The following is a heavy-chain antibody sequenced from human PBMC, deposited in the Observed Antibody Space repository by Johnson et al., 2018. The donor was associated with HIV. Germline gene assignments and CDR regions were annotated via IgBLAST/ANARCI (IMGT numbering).Heavy chain of an antibody. CDR1: GFTFDDYG. CDR3: ARVSLYSGTYSGLHSGGFDI. V-gene: IGHV3-20*04. J-gene: IGHJ3*02. D-gene: IGHD1-26*01. CDR2: INWNGGST. Sequence: VQLVESGGGVVRPGGSLRLSCAASGFTFDDYGLSWVRQTPGKGLEWVSGINWNGGSTGYADSVKGRFTISRDNAKNSLYLQMNSLRAEDTAMYYCARVSLYSGTYSGLHSGGFDIWGQGTMVTVSS.